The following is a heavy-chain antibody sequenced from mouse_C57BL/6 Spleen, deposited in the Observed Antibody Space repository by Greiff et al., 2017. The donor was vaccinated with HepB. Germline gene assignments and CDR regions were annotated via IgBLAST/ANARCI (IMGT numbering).Heavy chain of an antibody. J-gene: IGHJ1*03. CDR3: ARPGTNWYFDV. D-gene: IGHD4-1*01. CDR2: IDPSDSYT. V-gene: IGHV1-69*01. CDR1: GYTFTSYW. Sequence: VQLQQPGAELVMPGASVKLSCKASGYTFTSYWMHWVKQRPGQGLEWIGEIDPSDSYTNYNQKFKGKSTLTVDKSSSTAYMQLSSLTSEDSAVYYCARPGTNWYFDVWGTGTTVTVSS.